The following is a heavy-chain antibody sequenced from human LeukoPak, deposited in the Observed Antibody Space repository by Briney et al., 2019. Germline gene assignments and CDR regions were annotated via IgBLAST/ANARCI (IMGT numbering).Heavy chain of an antibody. CDR2: ISSGSRAV. V-gene: IGHV3-48*01. J-gene: IGHJ3*02. CDR1: GFTVSSYS. D-gene: IGHD4/OR15-4a*01. CDR3: ARDPPPANPAFDI. Sequence: GGSLGLSCVASGFTVSSYSMNWVRQAPGKGLEWVSYISSGSRAVSYSDSVKGRFTISRDNAKNSLYLQMNSLRADDTAVYYCARDPPPANPAFDIWGQGTMVTVSS.